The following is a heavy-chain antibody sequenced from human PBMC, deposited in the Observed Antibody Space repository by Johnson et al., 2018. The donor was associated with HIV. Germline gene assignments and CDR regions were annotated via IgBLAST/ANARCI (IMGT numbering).Heavy chain of an antibody. CDR1: GFTFSSYA. J-gene: IGHJ3*02. D-gene: IGHD4-23*01. CDR2: ITYDGSNK. CDR3: TTDLVTPHAFDI. V-gene: IGHV3-30-3*01. Sequence: QVLLVESGGGVVQPGRSLRLSCAASGFTFSSYAMHWVRQAPGKGLEWVAVITYDGSNKYYADSVKGRFTISRDNSKNTLYLQMNSLKTEDTAVYYCTTDLVTPHAFDIWGQGTMVTVSS.